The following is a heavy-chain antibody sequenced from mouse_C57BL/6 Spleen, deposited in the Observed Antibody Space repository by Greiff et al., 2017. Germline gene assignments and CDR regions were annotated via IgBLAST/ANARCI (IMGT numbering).Heavy chain of an antibody. Sequence: EVQLQQFGPELVKLGASVKIPCKASGYTSTDYNMAWVKQSHGKGFEWIGDINPNNGGTIYNQKFKGKATLTVDKSSSTAYMELRSLTSEDTAVYYCASLDYDYGKAWFAYWGQGTLVTVSA. CDR3: ASLDYDYGKAWFAY. CDR2: INPNNGGT. CDR1: GYTSTDYN. V-gene: IGHV1-18*01. J-gene: IGHJ3*01. D-gene: IGHD2-4*01.